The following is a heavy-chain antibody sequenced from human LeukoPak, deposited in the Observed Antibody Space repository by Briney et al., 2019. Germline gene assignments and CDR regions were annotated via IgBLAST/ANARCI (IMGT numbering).Heavy chain of an antibody. Sequence: WVANIKQDGSEKNYVDSVKGRFTISRDNAKNSLYLQMNSLRAEDTAVYYCARDRGWNCFDYWGQGTLVTVSS. V-gene: IGHV3-7*03. CDR3: ARDRGWNCFDY. J-gene: IGHJ4*02. D-gene: IGHD6-19*01. CDR2: IKQDGSEK.